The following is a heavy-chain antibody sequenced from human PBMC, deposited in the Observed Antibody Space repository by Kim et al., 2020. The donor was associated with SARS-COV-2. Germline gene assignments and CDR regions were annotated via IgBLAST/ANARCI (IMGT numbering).Heavy chain of an antibody. J-gene: IGHJ5*02. D-gene: IGHD6-6*01. CDR1: GYTFTGYY. CDR2: INPNSGGT. V-gene: IGHV1-2*02. Sequence: ASVKVSCKASGYTFTGYYMHWVRQAPGQGLEWMGWINPNSGGTNYAQKFQGRVTMTRDTSISTAYMELSRLRSDDTAVYYCAREGIAARRDNWFDPWGQGTLVTVSS. CDR3: AREGIAARRDNWFDP.